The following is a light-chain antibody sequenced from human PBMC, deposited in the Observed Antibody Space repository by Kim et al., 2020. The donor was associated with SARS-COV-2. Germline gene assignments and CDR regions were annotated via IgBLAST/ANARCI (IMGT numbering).Light chain of an antibody. J-gene: IGLJ3*02. V-gene: IGLV3-21*01. Sequence: PGKTATSTCGEHTIGTKSVHWYRQKPGQVPVVVIYFDSGRPSGIPERFSGSKTGNTATLTIGSVEAGDEADYYCQVWDSSSDHWVFGGGTQLTVL. CDR1: TIGTKS. CDR3: QVWDSSSDHWV. CDR2: FDS.